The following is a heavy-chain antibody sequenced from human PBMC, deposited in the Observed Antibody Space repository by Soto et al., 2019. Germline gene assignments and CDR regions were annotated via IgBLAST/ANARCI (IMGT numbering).Heavy chain of an antibody. Sequence: SETLSLTCAVYGGSFIGYYWSWILQPPWKGLEWIGEINHSGSTNYNPSLKSRVTISVDTSKNQFSLKLSSVTAADTAVYYCANLRRDRYGSGSFYYYYYMDVWGKGTTVTVSS. CDR1: GGSFIGYY. CDR2: INHSGST. J-gene: IGHJ6*03. D-gene: IGHD3-10*01. CDR3: ANLRRDRYGSGSFYYYYYMDV. V-gene: IGHV4-34*01.